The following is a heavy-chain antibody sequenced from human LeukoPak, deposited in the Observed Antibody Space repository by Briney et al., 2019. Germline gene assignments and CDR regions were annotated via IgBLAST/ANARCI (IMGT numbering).Heavy chain of an antibody. CDR3: STDAGYDSRWYNY. Sequence: PGGSLRLSCAASGFSFSSAYVIWVRQAPGKGLEWVGRIKSNSAGGTVDNASPVKGRFVISRDDSRTTVYLQMNSLKTEDTAVYYCSTDAGYDSRWYNYWGQGTLVTVSS. D-gene: IGHD6-13*01. V-gene: IGHV3-15*01. J-gene: IGHJ4*02. CDR1: GFSFSSAY. CDR2: IKSNSAGGTV.